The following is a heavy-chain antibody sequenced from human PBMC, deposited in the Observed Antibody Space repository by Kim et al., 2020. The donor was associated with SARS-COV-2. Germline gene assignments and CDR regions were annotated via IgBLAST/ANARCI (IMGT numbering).Heavy chain of an antibody. J-gene: IGHJ6*02. D-gene: IGHD6-13*01. CDR1: GFTFSSYA. Sequence: GGSLRLSCAASGFTFSSYAMSWVRQAPGKGLEWVSAISGSGGSTYYADSVKGRFTISRDNSKNTLYLQMNSLRAEDTAVYYCAKATLVLCPEQQLVVSCYYYGMDVWGQGTTVTVSS. V-gene: IGHV3-23*01. CDR3: AKATLVLCPEQQLVVSCYYYGMDV. CDR2: ISGSGGST.